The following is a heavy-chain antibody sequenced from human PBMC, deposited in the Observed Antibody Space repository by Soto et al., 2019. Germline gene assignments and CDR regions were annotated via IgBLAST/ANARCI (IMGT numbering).Heavy chain of an antibody. D-gene: IGHD3-22*01. J-gene: IGHJ5*01. CDR2: VSDTGLST. CDR1: GFTFRSCA. CDR3: AKSFYDSSGFDS. Sequence: GGSLRLSCAASGFTFRSCALSWVRQAPGKGLEWVSTVSDTGLSTYYAGSVTGRFTISRDNSRNTLYLQMNGLRAEDTAVYYCAKSFYDSSGFDSWGLGTLVTVSS. V-gene: IGHV3-23*01.